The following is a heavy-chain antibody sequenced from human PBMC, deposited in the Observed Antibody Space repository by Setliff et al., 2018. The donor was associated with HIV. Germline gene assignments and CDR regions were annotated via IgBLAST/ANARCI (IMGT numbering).Heavy chain of an antibody. CDR1: GDSISSSSYY. CDR2: IYYSGNT. J-gene: IGHJ4*02. CDR3: ASLPPLYASSGYYFDY. D-gene: IGHD3-22*01. Sequence: SETLSLTCSVSGDSISSSSYYWGWIRQPPGKGLEWIGSIYYSGNTYYNPSLNSRVTISVDASKNQFSLKLSSVTAADTAVYYCASLPPLYASSGYYFDYWGQGTLVTVSS. V-gene: IGHV4-39*01.